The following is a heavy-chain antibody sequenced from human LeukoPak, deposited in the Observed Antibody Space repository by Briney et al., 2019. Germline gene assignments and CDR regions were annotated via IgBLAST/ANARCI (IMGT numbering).Heavy chain of an antibody. D-gene: IGHD3-22*01. CDR1: GFTFSSYA. CDR2: ISGSGGST. V-gene: IGHV3-23*01. J-gene: IGHJ4*02. CDR3: AKDDYYDTRGYRD. Sequence: GGSLRLSCAASGFTFSSYAMSWVRQAPGKGLEWVSAISGSGGSTYYADSVKGRFTISRDNSKNTLYLQMNSLRAEDTAVYCCAKDDYYDTRGYRDWGQGTLVTVSS.